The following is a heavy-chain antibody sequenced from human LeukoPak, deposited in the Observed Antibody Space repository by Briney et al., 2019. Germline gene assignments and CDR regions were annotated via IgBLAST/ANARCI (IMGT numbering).Heavy chain of an antibody. D-gene: IGHD1-26*01. CDR3: ASEGVVGATQAFDI. CDR2: IWYDGSNK. J-gene: IGHJ3*02. Sequence: PGGSLRLSCAASGFTVSSNYMSWVRQAPGKGLEWVAVIWYDGSNKYYADSVKGRFTISRDNSKNTLYLQMNSLRAEDTAVYYCASEGVVGATQAFDIWGQGTMVTVSS. CDR1: GFTVSSNY. V-gene: IGHV3-33*08.